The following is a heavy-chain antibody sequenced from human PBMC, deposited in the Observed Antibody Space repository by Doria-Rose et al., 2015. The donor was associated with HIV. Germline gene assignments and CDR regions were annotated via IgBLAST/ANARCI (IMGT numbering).Heavy chain of an antibody. CDR2: IFPGDSDP. Sequence: QMPGEGLEWMGIIFPGDSDPRYSPSFQGQVSISADKSINTAYLQWSSLKASDTGMYYCARLMDSSTWPFTFDFWGQGTLVTVSS. CDR3: ARLMDSSTWPFTFDF. D-gene: IGHD3-22*01. J-gene: IGHJ4*02. V-gene: IGHV5-51*01.